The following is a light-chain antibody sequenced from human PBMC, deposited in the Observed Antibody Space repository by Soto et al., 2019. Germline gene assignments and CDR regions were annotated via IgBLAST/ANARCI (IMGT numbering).Light chain of an antibody. V-gene: IGKV3-20*01. J-gene: IGKJ3*01. CDR3: HQFGSSPLDT. CDR2: RAS. CDR1: QTISSSF. Sequence: EIVLTQSPGTLSLSPGERATLSCRASQTISSSFLACYHQKPGQAPRLLIYRASRMAPGIPDRFSGSGSWTDFTLTISRLEPEDFAVYYCHQFGSSPLDTFGPGTKVEIK.